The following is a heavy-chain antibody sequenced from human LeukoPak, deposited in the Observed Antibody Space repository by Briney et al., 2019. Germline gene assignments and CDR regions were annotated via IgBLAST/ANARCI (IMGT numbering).Heavy chain of an antibody. CDR1: GFTFSYYW. CDR2: INHNGNVN. V-gene: IGHV3-7*03. D-gene: IGHD3-16*01. Sequence: GGSLRLSCAASGFTFSYYWMSWVRQGPGKGLEWVASINHNGNVNYYVDSVKGRFTISRDNAKNSLYLQMSNLRAEDTAVYFCARGGGLDVWGQGATVTVSS. J-gene: IGHJ6*02. CDR3: ARGGGLDV.